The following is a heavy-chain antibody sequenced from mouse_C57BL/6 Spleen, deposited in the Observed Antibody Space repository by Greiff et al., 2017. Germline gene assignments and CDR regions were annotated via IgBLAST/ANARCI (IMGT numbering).Heavy chain of an antibody. CDR1: GFSFTSYA. CDR2: IWTGGGT. D-gene: IGHD1-1*01. J-gene: IGHJ4*01. Sequence: VMLVESGPGLVAPSQCLSITCTVSGFSFTSYAISWVRQPPGKGLEWLGVIWTGGGTNYNSALKSRLSISKDNSKSQVFLKMNSLQTDDTARYYCARIYGSSLDYYAMDYWGQGTSVTVSS. CDR3: ARIYGSSLDYYAMDY. V-gene: IGHV2-9-1*01.